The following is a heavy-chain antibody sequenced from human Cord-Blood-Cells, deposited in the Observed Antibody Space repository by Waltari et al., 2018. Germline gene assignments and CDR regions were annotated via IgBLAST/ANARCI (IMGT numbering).Heavy chain of an antibody. D-gene: IGHD4-17*01. CDR1: GFTFSSYW. CDR2: INSDGSST. V-gene: IGHV3-74*01. Sequence: EVQLLGPGEGLVQLGGSLRLFGAASGFTFSSYWMHVGVQDPGKGLVWVSRINSDGSSTSYADSVKGRFTISRDNAKNTLYLQMNSLRAEDTAVYYCARVDYGGNSGAFDIWGQGTMVTVSS. CDR3: ARVDYGGNSGAFDI. J-gene: IGHJ3*02.